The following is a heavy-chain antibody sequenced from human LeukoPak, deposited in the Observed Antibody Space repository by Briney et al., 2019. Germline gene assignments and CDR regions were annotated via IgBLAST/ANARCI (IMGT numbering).Heavy chain of an antibody. CDR1: GFTFSSYG. V-gene: IGHV3-33*01. Sequence: GRSLRLSCAASGFTFSSYGMHWVRQAPGKGLEWVAVIWYDGSNKYYADSVKGRFTISRDNSENTLYLQMNSLRAEDTAVYYCARDRDPLLFDYWGQGTLVTVSS. J-gene: IGHJ4*02. CDR3: ARDRDPLLFDY. D-gene: IGHD2-21*02. CDR2: IWYDGSNK.